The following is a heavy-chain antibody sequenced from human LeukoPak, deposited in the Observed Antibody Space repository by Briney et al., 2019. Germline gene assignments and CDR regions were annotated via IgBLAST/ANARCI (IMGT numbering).Heavy chain of an antibody. D-gene: IGHD3-16*02. Sequence: PRGSLRLSCAASGLTFSIYAMSRVRQAPGKGLEWVSAISGSGGSTYYADSVKGRFTISRDNPKNTLPLQMNSLRAEDTAVYYCAKEEVEGVIVKWGQGTLVTVSS. CDR1: GLTFSIYA. CDR3: AKEEVEGVIVK. J-gene: IGHJ4*02. CDR2: ISGSGGST. V-gene: IGHV3-23*01.